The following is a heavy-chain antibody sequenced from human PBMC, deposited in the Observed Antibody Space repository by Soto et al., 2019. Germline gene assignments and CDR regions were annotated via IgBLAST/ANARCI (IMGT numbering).Heavy chain of an antibody. Sequence: LGESLKISCKGSGYSFTSYWISWVRQMPGKGLEWMGRIDPSDSYTNYSPSFQGHVTISADKSISTAYLQWSSLKASDTAMYYCARHGGGHIVVVTGDAFDIWGQGTMVTVSS. CDR3: ARHGGGHIVVVTGDAFDI. CDR1: GYSFTSYW. J-gene: IGHJ3*02. V-gene: IGHV5-10-1*01. CDR2: IDPSDSYT. D-gene: IGHD2-21*02.